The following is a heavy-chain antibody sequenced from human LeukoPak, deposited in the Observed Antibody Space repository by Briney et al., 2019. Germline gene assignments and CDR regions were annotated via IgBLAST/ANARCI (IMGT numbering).Heavy chain of an antibody. CDR1: GFTFSSYS. CDR2: ISSSSSYI. CDR3: ARDLKIYGSGIEVPTPYGMDV. J-gene: IGHJ6*02. Sequence: PGGSLRLSCAASGFTFSSYSMNWVRQAPGKGLEWVSSISSSSSYIYYADSVKGRFTISRDNAKNSLYLQMNSLRAEDTAVYYCARDLKIYGSGIEVPTPYGMDVWGQGTTVTVSS. V-gene: IGHV3-21*01. D-gene: IGHD3-10*01.